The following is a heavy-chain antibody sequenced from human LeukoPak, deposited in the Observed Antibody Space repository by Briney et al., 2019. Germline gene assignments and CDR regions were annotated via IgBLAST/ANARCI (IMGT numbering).Heavy chain of an antibody. CDR2: IYSGGST. V-gene: IGHV3-53*01. CDR3: ARMRWLQLGGHAFDI. Sequence: PGGSLRLSCAASGFTVSSNYMSWVRQAPGKGLEWVSVIYSGGSTYYADSVKGRFTISRDNSKNTLYLQMNSLRAEDTAVYYCARMRWLQLGGHAFDIWGQGTMVTVSS. CDR1: GFTVSSNY. D-gene: IGHD5-24*01. J-gene: IGHJ3*02.